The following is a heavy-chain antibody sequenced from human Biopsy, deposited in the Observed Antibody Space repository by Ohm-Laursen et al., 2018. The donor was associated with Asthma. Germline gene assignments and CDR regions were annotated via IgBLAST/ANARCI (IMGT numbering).Heavy chain of an antibody. J-gene: IGHJ3*01. D-gene: IGHD3-9*01. V-gene: IGHV1-3*04. CDR3: ARTYYDFLTGQVKDVFGV. CDR2: VNTGNGDT. Sequence: AASVKVSCNASGYNFISFAIHWVRQAPGQRLEWMGWVNTGNGDTKYSQKFQGRVTITRDTSAGTAYMELRSLRSEDTATYYCARTYYDFLTGQVKDVFGVWGQGTMVTVSS. CDR1: GYNFISFA.